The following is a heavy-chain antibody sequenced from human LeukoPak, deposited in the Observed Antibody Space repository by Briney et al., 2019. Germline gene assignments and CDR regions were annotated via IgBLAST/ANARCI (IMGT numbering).Heavy chain of an antibody. Sequence: ASVKVSCKASGYTFTSYDINWVRQATGQGLEWMGWINPNSGGTNYAQKFQGRVTMTRDTSISTAYMELSRLKSDDTAVYYCAREDSYDSTGYYYAGHNRWGFDYWGQGTLITVSS. D-gene: IGHD3-22*01. J-gene: IGHJ4*02. V-gene: IGHV1-2*02. CDR2: INPNSGGT. CDR1: GYTFTSYD. CDR3: AREDSYDSTGYYYAGHNRWGFDY.